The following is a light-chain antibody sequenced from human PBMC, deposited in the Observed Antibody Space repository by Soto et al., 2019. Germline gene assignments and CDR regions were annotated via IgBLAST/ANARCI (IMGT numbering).Light chain of an antibody. Sequence: DIQMTQSPSSLSASVGDRVTITCRASQGISNYLAWYQQQPGKVPKLLIYVASTLQSGVPSRFSGSGSGTDFTLTISSLQPEDVASYYCQKYNSAPWTFGQGTKVEIK. J-gene: IGKJ1*01. CDR3: QKYNSAPWT. V-gene: IGKV1-27*01. CDR2: VAS. CDR1: QGISNY.